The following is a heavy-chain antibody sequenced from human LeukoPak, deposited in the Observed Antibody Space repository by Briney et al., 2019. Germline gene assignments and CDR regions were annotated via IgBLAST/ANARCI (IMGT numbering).Heavy chain of an antibody. CDR2: IIPIFGTA. D-gene: IGHD3-22*01. CDR1: GGTFSSYA. CDR3: ARDYYYDSSGLDY. V-gene: IGHV1-69*05. J-gene: IGHJ4*02. Sequence: SVKVSCKASGGTFSSYAISWVRQAPGQGLEWMERIIPIFGTANYAQKFQGRVTITTDESTSTAYMELSSLRSEDTAVYYCARDYYYDSSGLDYWGQGTLVTVSS.